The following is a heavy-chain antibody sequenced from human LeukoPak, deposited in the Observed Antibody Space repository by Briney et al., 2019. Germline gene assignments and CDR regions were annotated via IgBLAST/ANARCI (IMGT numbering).Heavy chain of an antibody. CDR1: GGSISSYY. V-gene: IGHV4-59*12. Sequence: SETLSLTCAVSGGSISSYYWSWIRQPPGKGLEWIGYIYYSGSTNYNPSLKSRVTISVDTSKNQFSLKLSSVTAADTAVYYCARFHYYDSSGSHNNWFDPWGQGTLVTVSS. CDR2: IYYSGST. CDR3: ARFHYYDSSGSHNNWFDP. J-gene: IGHJ5*02. D-gene: IGHD3-22*01.